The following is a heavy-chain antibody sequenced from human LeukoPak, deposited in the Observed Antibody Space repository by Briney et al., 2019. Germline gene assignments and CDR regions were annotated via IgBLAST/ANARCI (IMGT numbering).Heavy chain of an antibody. CDR3: ARHRGYYDSSYYFYYYYYMDV. V-gene: IGHV4-39*01. CDR1: GGSISSSSYF. J-gene: IGHJ6*03. CDR2: IYYSGNT. D-gene: IGHD3-22*01. Sequence: PSETLSLTCTVSGGSISSSSYFWGWIRQPPGKGLEWIGTIYYSGNTYFNPSLKSRVTISVDTSKNQFSLKLSSVTAADTAVYYCARHRGYYDSSYYFYYYYYMDVWGKGATVTVSS.